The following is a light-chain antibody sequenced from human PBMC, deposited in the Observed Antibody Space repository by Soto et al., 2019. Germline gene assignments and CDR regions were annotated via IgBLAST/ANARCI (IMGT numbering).Light chain of an antibody. V-gene: IGLV2-8*01. Sequence: QSALTQPPSASGSPGQSVTISCTGTSSDVGGYNYVSWYQQHPGKAPKLMIHDVSKRPSGVPDRFSGSKSGNTASLTVSGLQAEDEADYYCSSYAGSNGVVFGGGTKLTVL. CDR2: DVS. CDR3: SSYAGSNGVV. J-gene: IGLJ2*01. CDR1: SSDVGGYNY.